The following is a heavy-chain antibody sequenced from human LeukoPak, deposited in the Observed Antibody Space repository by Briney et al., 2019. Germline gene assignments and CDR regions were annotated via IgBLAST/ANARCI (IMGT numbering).Heavy chain of an antibody. CDR3: ARGGDVSSGWYQPNWFDP. Sequence: SQTLSLTCTVSGGSISSGSYYWSWIRQPAGKGLEWIGRIYTSRSTNYNPSLKSRVTISVDTSKNQFSLKLSSVTAADMAVYYCARGGDVSSGWYQPNWFDPWGQGTLVTVSS. J-gene: IGHJ5*02. CDR1: GGSISSGSYY. CDR2: IYTSRST. V-gene: IGHV4-61*02. D-gene: IGHD6-19*01.